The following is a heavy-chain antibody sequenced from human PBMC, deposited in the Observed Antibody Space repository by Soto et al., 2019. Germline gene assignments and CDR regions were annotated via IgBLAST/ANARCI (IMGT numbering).Heavy chain of an antibody. J-gene: IGHJ4*02. Sequence: QVQLVQSGAEVKKPGSSVKVSCKASGGTFSSYAISWVRQARGQGLEWMGGIIPIFGTANYAQKFQGRVTITADESTSTAYMELSSLRSEDTAVYYCARAAYYDYVWGSYRCDYWGQGTLVTVSS. D-gene: IGHD3-16*02. V-gene: IGHV1-69*01. CDR3: ARAAYYDYVWGSYRCDY. CDR1: GGTFSSYA. CDR2: IIPIFGTA.